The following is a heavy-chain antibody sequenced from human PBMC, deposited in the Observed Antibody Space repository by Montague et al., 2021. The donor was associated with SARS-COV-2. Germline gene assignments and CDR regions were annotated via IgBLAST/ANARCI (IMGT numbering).Heavy chain of an antibody. V-gene: IGHV4-4*02. J-gene: IGHJ6*02. Sequence: LSLTCAVSGGSISSSNWRSWVRQPPGKGLEWIGEIYHSGSTNYNPSLKSRVTISVDKSKNQFSLKLSSVTAAGTAVYYCAREPYYYDSSGYPYYYYYGMDVWGQGTTVTVSS. CDR1: GGSISSSNW. CDR2: IYHSGST. CDR3: AREPYYYDSSGYPYYYYYGMDV. D-gene: IGHD3-22*01.